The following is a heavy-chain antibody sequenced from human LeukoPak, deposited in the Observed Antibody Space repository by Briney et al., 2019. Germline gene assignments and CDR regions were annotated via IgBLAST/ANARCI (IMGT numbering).Heavy chain of an antibody. J-gene: IGHJ6*03. V-gene: IGHV3-23*01. CDR2: ISGSGGST. CDR3: AKDRGYCSSTSCEPPDYYYYMDV. CDR1: GFTFSSYA. D-gene: IGHD2-2*01. Sequence: GGSLRLSCAASGFTFSSYAMSWVRQAPGKGLEWVSAISGSGGSTYYADSVKGRFTISRDNSKNTLYLQMNSLRAEDTAVYYCAKDRGYCSSTSCEPPDYYYYMDVWGKGTTVTVSS.